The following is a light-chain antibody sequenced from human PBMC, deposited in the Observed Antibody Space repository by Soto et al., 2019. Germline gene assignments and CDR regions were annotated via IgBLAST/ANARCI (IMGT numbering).Light chain of an antibody. J-gene: IGKJ4*01. V-gene: IGKV3-11*01. CDR1: QSISSY. Sequence: IVLTKSQPPLFLSPGERAPLSCRASQSISSYLAWYHQKPGQAPRLLVYDASNRATAIPARFSGSGSGTDFTLTISSLEPEDFAVYFCQQRGNWPPTFGGGTKVEIK. CDR3: QQRGNWPPT. CDR2: DAS.